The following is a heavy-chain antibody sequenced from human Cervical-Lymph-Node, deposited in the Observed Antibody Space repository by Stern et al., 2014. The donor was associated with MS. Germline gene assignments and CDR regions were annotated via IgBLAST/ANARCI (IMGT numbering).Heavy chain of an antibody. CDR2: INTGRGVT. J-gene: IGHJ5*02. D-gene: IGHD4-23*01. CDR3: AKMGDPLTPAFDH. V-gene: IGHV1-2*06. CDR1: GYTFTGNY. Sequence: QVQLLQPGAEVKRPGASVKVSCKASGYTFTGNYLHWVLQAPAQGLEWVGRINTGRGVTNNAQKFQGRVTMTRDTSISTAYMELRRVRSDDTAVYYCAKMGDPLTPAFDHWGQGTLVTVSS.